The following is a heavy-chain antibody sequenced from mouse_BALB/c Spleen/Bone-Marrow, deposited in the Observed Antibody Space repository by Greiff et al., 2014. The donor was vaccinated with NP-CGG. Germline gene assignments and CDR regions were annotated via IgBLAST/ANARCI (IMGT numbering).Heavy chain of an antibody. CDR3: RCYDYTMDY. CDR1: GYTFTSYW. J-gene: IGHJ4*01. CDR2: IYPGSGTI. D-gene: IGHD1-1*01. V-gene: IGHV1S22*01. Sequence: LKDSGSELVRPGASVKLSCKASGYTFTSYWIHWVKQRPGQGLEWIENIYPGSGTINYDEKFKNKATLTVDTSSSIAYMQLSSLTSEDSAVYYCRCYDYTMDYWGQGTSVTVSS.